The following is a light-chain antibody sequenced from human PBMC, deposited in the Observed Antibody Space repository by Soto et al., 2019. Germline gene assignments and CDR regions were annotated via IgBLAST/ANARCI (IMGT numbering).Light chain of an antibody. Sequence: QSALTQPPSASGSPGQSVTISCTGTSSDVGGYNFVSWYQQHPGKSPKLMIYEVSKRPSGVPDRFSGSKSGNTASLTVSGLQAEDGADYYCSSRATNAGGDNWVFGGGTKLTVL. CDR3: SSRATNAGGDNWV. J-gene: IGLJ3*02. V-gene: IGLV2-8*01. CDR1: SSDVGGYNF. CDR2: EVS.